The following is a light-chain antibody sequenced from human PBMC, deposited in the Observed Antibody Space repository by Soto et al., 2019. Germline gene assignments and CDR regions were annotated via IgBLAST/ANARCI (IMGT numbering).Light chain of an antibody. Sequence: SALTQPASVSGSPGQSITISCTGTNSDIGNYNLVSWYQQHPGKAPKLMIYEVSKRPSGVSNRFSGSKSDNTASLTISGLQAEDEADYYCCSYAGTRDVFGGGTKLTVL. V-gene: IGLV2-23*02. CDR1: NSDIGNYNL. J-gene: IGLJ2*01. CDR2: EVS. CDR3: CSYAGTRDV.